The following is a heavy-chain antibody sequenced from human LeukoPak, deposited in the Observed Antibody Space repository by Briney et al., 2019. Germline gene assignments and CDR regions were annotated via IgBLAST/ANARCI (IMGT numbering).Heavy chain of an antibody. CDR2: ISGSGSST. CDR3: AKDQYCSSTSCYTFDY. Sequence: PGGSLRLSCAASGFTFSSYAMTWVRQAPGKGLEWVSAISGSGSSTYYADSVKGRFTISRDNSKNTLYLQMNSLRAEDTAVYYCAKDQYCSSTSCYTFDYWGQGTLVTVSS. V-gene: IGHV3-23*01. D-gene: IGHD2-2*01. CDR1: GFTFSSYA. J-gene: IGHJ4*02.